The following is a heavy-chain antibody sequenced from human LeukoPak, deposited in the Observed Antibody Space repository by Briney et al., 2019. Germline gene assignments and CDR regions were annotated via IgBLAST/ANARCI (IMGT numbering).Heavy chain of an antibody. Sequence: NPSETLSLTCTVSGGSISSYYWSWIRQPPGKGLEWIGEINHSGSTNYNPSLKSRVTISVDTSKNQFSLKLSSVTAADTAVYYCAREGAVGVITLDDAFDIWGQGTMVTVSS. CDR1: GGSISSYY. V-gene: IGHV4-59*01. J-gene: IGHJ3*02. CDR3: AREGAVGVITLDDAFDI. D-gene: IGHD3-16*02. CDR2: INHSGST.